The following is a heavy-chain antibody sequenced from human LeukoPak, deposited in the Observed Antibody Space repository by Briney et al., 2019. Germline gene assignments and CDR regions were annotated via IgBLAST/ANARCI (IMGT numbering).Heavy chain of an antibody. J-gene: IGHJ4*02. D-gene: IGHD3-22*01. CDR3: AKGSYYDSSGYFFDY. CDR2: IYTDGST. Sequence: SGGSLRLSCAASGFTVSRNYMSWVRQAPGKGLEWVSVIYTDGSTYYADSVKGRFTISRDNSKNTLYLQMNSLRAEDTAVYYCAKGSYYDSSGYFFDYWGQGTLVTVSS. CDR1: GFTVSRNY. V-gene: IGHV3-53*01.